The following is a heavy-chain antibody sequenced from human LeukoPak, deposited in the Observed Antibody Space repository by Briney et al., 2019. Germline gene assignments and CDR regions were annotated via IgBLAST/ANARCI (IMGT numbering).Heavy chain of an antibody. CDR1: GGSISIYY. CDR2: IYTSGST. D-gene: IGHD3-22*01. J-gene: IGHJ4*02. CDR3: ARHWDGSGYYLFDY. V-gene: IGHV4-4*07. Sequence: PSETLSLTCTVSGGSISIYYWSWIRQPAGKGLEWIGRIYTSGSTNYTPSLKSRVTMSVDTSKNQFSLKLSSVTAADTAVYYCARHWDGSGYYLFDYWGQGTLVTVSS.